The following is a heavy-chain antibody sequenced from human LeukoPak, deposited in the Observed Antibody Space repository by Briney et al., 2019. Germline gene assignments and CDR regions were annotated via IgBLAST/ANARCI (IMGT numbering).Heavy chain of an antibody. D-gene: IGHD4-17*01. Sequence: ASVKVSCKVSGYTLTELSMHWVRQAPGKGLEWMGGFDPEDGETIYAQKFQGRVTMTEDTSTDTAYMELSSLRSEDTAVYYCATGRNSMTTVTEYYFDYWGQGTLVTVSS. J-gene: IGHJ4*02. CDR1: GYTLTELS. V-gene: IGHV1-24*01. CDR3: ATGRNSMTTVTEYYFDY. CDR2: FDPEDGET.